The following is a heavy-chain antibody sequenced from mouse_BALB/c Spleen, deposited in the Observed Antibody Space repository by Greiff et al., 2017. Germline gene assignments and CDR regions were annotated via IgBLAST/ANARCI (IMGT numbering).Heavy chain of an antibody. D-gene: IGHD4-1*02. V-gene: IGHV1-7*01. Sequence: QVQLQQSGAELAKPGASVKMSCKASGYTFTSYWMHWVKQRPGQGLEWIGYINPSTGYTEYNQKFKDKATLTADKSSSTAYMQLSSLTSEDSEVYYWARQGNWNNYAMDSGGQGTSVPVSS. CDR3: ARQGNWNNYAMDS. J-gene: IGHJ4*01. CDR2: INPSTGYT. CDR1: GYTFTSYW.